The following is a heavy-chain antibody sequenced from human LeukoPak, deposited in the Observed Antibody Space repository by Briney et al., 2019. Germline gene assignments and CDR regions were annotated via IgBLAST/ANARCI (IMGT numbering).Heavy chain of an antibody. CDR3: ARHLPRYDFWSGGGAFDI. J-gene: IGHJ3*02. Sequence: SETLSLTCAVYGGSFSGYYWSWIRQPPGKGLEWIGEINHSGSTNYNPSLKSRVTISVDTSKNQFSLKLSSVTAADTAVYYCARHLPRYDFWSGGGAFDIWGQGTMVTVSS. CDR2: INHSGST. V-gene: IGHV4-34*01. D-gene: IGHD3-3*01. CDR1: GGSFSGYY.